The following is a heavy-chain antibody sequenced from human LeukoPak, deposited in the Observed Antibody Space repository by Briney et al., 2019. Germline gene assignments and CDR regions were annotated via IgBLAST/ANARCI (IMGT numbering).Heavy chain of an antibody. V-gene: IGHV3-23*01. Sequence: GGSLTLSCAVSRSNFSAYAMRWVRQPPGGGLEWVSSLDSSAAPTYYTDSVKGRFTISRDTSKNSMYLQMNSLRAEDTAICYCARDRGLGQWLDYWGQGTLVTVSS. CDR1: RSNFSAYA. D-gene: IGHD6-19*01. CDR2: LDSSAAPT. J-gene: IGHJ4*02. CDR3: ARDRGLGQWLDY.